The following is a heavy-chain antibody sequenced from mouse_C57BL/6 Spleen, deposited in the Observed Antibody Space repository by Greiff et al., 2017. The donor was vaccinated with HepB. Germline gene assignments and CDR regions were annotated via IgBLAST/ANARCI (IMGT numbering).Heavy chain of an antibody. J-gene: IGHJ2*01. Sequence: EVQLQQSGPELVKPGASVKMSCKASGYTFTDYNMHWVKQSHGKSLEWIGYINPNNGGTSYNQKFKGKATLTVNKSSSTAYMERRSLTSEDSAVYYCASITTVVALDYWGQGTTLTVSS. CDR3: ASITTVVALDY. V-gene: IGHV1-22*01. CDR2: INPNNGGT. CDR1: GYTFTDYN. D-gene: IGHD1-1*01.